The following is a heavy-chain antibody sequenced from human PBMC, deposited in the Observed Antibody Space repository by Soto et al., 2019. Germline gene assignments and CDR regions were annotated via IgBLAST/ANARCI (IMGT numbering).Heavy chain of an antibody. V-gene: IGHV5-10-1*01. Sequence: PGESLKISCKGSGYSFTSYWISWVRQMPGKGLEWMGRIDPSDSYTNYSPSFQGHVTISADKSISTAYLQWSSLKASDTAMYYCARGYNWNYEALCYWGQGTLVTSPQ. D-gene: IGHD1-7*01. J-gene: IGHJ4*02. CDR2: IDPSDSYT. CDR1: GYSFTSYW. CDR3: ARGYNWNYEALCY.